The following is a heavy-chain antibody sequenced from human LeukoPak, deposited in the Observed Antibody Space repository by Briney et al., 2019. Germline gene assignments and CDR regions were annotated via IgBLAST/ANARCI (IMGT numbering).Heavy chain of an antibody. V-gene: IGHV3-23*01. Sequence: GGSLRLSCAASGFTFRSYAMSWVRQAPGKGLEWVSGITDSDSGTYFADSVKGRFTISRDNSKNTLYLQMNSLRAEDTAVYYCAKAYGYSSSWTSNYYFYGLDVWGQGTTVTVSS. CDR2: ITDSDSGT. CDR3: AKAYGYSSSWTSNYYFYGLDV. D-gene: IGHD6-13*01. J-gene: IGHJ6*02. CDR1: GFTFRSYA.